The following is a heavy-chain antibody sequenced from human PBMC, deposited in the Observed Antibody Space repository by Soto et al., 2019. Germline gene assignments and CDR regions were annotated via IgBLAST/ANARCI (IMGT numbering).Heavy chain of an antibody. CDR2: IWYDGSNK. V-gene: IGHV3-33*01. CDR1: GFTISSYD. D-gene: IGHD6-19*01. J-gene: IGHJ4*02. Sequence: PGGSLRLSCAASGFTISSYDMHWGRQAPGKGMERVAIIWYDGSNKYYADSVKGRFTIYRDNSTNTLYLEVNSLRADETAVYYCARSFRQWLVDSWGQGGMVTVSS. CDR3: ARSFRQWLVDS.